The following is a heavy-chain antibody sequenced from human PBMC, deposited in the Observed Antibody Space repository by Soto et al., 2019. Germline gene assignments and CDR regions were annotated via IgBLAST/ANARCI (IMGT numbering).Heavy chain of an antibody. V-gene: IGHV3-33*01. CDR2: IWYDGSNK. D-gene: IGHD6-19*01. J-gene: IGHJ4*02. CDR3: ARDRPYSSGWYFDY. CDR1: GFTFSSYG. Sequence: GGSLRLSCAASGFTFSSYGMHWVRQAPGKGLEWVAVIWYDGSNKYYADSVKGRFTISRDNSKNTLYLQMNSLRAEDTAVYYCARDRPYSSGWYFDYWGQGTLVTVSS.